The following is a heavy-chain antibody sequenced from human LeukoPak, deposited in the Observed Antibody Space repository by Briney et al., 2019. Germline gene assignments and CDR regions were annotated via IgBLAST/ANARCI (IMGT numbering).Heavy chain of an antibody. V-gene: IGHV3-53*01. CDR1: GFTFSNYN. CDR2: IYSGGSA. D-gene: IGHD6-19*01. CDR3: ASASIVGAGLIRWH. J-gene: IGHJ4*02. Sequence: PGGSLRLSCAASGFTFSNYNMNWVRQAPGKGLEWVSVIYSGGSAYYADSVKGRFTISRDISKNTLYLQMNSLRAEDTAVYYCASASIVGAGLIRWHWGQGTLVTVSS.